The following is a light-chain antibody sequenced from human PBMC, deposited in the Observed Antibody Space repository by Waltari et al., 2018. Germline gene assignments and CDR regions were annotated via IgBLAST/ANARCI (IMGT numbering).Light chain of an antibody. CDR2: GAS. Sequence: EIAMTQSPPTLSVSPGERATLSCRASPSVSSNLAWYQQKPGQAPRLLIYGASTRATGIPARFSGSGSGTEFTLTISSLQSEDFAVYYCQQYNNWPSLTFGGGTKVEIK. CDR3: QQYNNWPSLT. V-gene: IGKV3-15*01. J-gene: IGKJ4*01. CDR1: PSVSSN.